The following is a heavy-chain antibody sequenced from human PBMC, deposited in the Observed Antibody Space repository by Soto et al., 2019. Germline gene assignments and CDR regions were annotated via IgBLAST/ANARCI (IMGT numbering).Heavy chain of an antibody. J-gene: IGHJ3*02. CDR3: AKAPGVRGVNSAFDT. CDR2: ISWNSGSI. V-gene: IGHV3-9*01. CDR1: GFTFDDYA. Sequence: SLKISCAASGFTFDDYAMHWVRQAPGKGLEWVSGISWNSGSIGYADSVKGRFTISRDNAKNSLYLQMNSLRAEDTALYYCAKAPGVRGVNSAFDTWGQGTMVTVSS. D-gene: IGHD3-10*02.